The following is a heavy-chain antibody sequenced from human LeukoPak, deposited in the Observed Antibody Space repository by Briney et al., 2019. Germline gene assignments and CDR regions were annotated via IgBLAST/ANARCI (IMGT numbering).Heavy chain of an antibody. CDR3: ASPYYYDSSGYYYDRYYFDY. CDR1: GGSISRYY. CDR2: IYYSGST. V-gene: IGHV4-59*01. D-gene: IGHD3-22*01. J-gene: IGHJ4*02. Sequence: SETLSLTCTISGGSISRYYWSWVRQPPGRGLEWIGYIYYSGSTSYSPSLKSRVTISVDVSKNQFSLKLSSVAAADTAVYYCASPYYYDSSGYYYDRYYFDYWGQGTLVTVSS.